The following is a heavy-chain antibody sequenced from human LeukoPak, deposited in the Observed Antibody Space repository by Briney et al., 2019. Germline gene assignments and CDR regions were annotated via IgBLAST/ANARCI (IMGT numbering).Heavy chain of an antibody. Sequence: ASVKVSCKASGDTFSSYYMHWVRQAPGQGLEWMGIINPSGGSTSYAQKFQDRLTITADKSTSTAYMELSSLRSEDTAVYYCASATLRCSGGSCYEMDVWGKGTTVTVSS. V-gene: IGHV1-46*01. CDR3: ASATLRCSGGSCYEMDV. CDR1: GDTFSSYY. D-gene: IGHD2-15*01. J-gene: IGHJ6*04. CDR2: INPSGGST.